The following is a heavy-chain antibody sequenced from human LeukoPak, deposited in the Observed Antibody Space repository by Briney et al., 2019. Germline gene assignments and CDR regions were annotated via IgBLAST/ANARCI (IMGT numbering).Heavy chain of an antibody. Sequence: KPSDTLSLTCAVYGESFSGYYWSWIRQPPGKGLEWLGEINRSGSTNYNPALKSRVTISVDTSKNQFSLKLSSVTAADTAVYYCASRPAAAGGWFDPWGQGTLVTVSS. V-gene: IGHV4-34*01. CDR2: INRSGST. J-gene: IGHJ5*02. D-gene: IGHD6-13*01. CDR1: GESFSGYY. CDR3: ASRPAAAGGWFDP.